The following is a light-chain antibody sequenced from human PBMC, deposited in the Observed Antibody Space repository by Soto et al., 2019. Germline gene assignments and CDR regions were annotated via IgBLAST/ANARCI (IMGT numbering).Light chain of an antibody. CDR3: QQYNSYPWT. J-gene: IGKJ1*01. CDR2: KAS. CDR1: QSISSW. V-gene: IGKV1-5*03. Sequence: DIQMTQSPSTLSASVGDRVTITCRASQSISSWLAWYQQKPGKAPKVLIYKASSLESGVPSRFSGSGSGTEFTLTISSLQPVDFATYYCQQYNSYPWTFGQGTKVEIK.